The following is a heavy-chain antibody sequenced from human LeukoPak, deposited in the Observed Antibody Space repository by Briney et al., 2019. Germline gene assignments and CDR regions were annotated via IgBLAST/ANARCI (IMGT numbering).Heavy chain of an antibody. V-gene: IGHV1-69*02. D-gene: IGHD5-24*01. CDR1: GYTFTSYY. CDR2: IIPILGIA. CDR3: AHVTLPRDTGSDY. J-gene: IGHJ4*02. Sequence: SVKVSCKASGYTFTSYYMHWVRQAPGQGLEWMGRIIPILGIANYAQKFQGRVTITADKSTSTAYMELSSLRSEDTAVYYCAHVTLPRDTGSDYWGQGTLVTVSS.